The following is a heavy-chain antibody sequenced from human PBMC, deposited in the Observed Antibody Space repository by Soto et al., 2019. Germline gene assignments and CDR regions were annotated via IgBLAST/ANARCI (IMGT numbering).Heavy chain of an antibody. CDR3: ARDNGDKTYYFYGMHV. D-gene: IGHD4-17*01. J-gene: IGHJ6*02. CDR2: IIPILGTA. CDR1: GNTFSSYT. Sequence: QVQLVQSGAEVKKPGSSVKVSCKASGNTFSSYTISWVRQAPGQGLEWMGRIIPILGTANYAQKFQGRVTITADKSTSTDYMQLSSLTSEDTAVYYCARDNGDKTYYFYGMHVWGLGTTVTVSS. V-gene: IGHV1-69*08.